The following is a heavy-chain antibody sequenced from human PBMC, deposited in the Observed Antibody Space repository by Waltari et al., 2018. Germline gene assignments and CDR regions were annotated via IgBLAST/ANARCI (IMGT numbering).Heavy chain of an antibody. CDR1: GDSISSSHYY. D-gene: IGHD3-9*01. J-gene: IGHJ4*02. V-gene: IGHV4-39*07. Sequence: QLQESGPGLMKTSETLSLTCTVSGDSISSSHYYLGWIRQPPGKGLEWIGSIYYSGNTYYNPSLKSRATVAVDTSKNQFSLNLISVTAADTAVYFCARDFTVRYFDWLSQGDLYYFDNWGQGTLVTVSP. CDR2: IYYSGNT. CDR3: ARDFTVRYFDWLSQGDLYYFDN.